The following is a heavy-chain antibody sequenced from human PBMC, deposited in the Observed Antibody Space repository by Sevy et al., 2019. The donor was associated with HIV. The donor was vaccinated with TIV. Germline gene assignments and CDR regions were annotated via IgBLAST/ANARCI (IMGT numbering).Heavy chain of an antibody. CDR2: LKSKPDGGTT. V-gene: IGHV3-15*01. Sequence: GGSLRLSCEASGFTFSHAWMSWVRRAPGKGLEWVGRLKSKPDGGTTDYAAPVKGRFTISRDDSKSTLFLQMNSLKTEDTAVYYCSTDPIIVLLVTDGMDVWGQGTTVTVSS. CDR1: GFTFSHAW. J-gene: IGHJ6*02. D-gene: IGHD2-8*02. CDR3: STDPIIVLLVTDGMDV.